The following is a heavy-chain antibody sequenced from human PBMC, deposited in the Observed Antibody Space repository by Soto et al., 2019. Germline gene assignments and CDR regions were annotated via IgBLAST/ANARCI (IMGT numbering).Heavy chain of an antibody. D-gene: IGHD3-22*01. V-gene: IGHV4-31*03. CDR2: IYYSGST. Sequence: PSETLSLTCTVSGGSISSGGYYWSWIRQHPGKGLEWIGYIYYSGSTYYNSSLKSRVTISVDTSKSQFSLKLSSVTAADTAVYYCARVWDSSGPNFDYWGQGTLVTVSS. J-gene: IGHJ4*02. CDR1: GGSISSGGYY. CDR3: ARVWDSSGPNFDY.